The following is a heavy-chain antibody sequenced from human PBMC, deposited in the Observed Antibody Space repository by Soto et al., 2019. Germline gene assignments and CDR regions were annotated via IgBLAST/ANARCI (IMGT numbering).Heavy chain of an antibody. V-gene: IGHV2-5*02. Sequence: QITLKESGPTLVKPTQTLTLTCTFSGFSLSSSGAGVAWIRQPPGKALEWLALIYWDDDKLYNPSLKSRLTIIKDTSKNQVVLTMTNLDPVDTATYYCAHSLNYGDHPKYWGQGTQVTVSS. J-gene: IGHJ4*02. CDR2: IYWDDDK. D-gene: IGHD4-17*01. CDR3: AHSLNYGDHPKY. CDR1: GFSLSSSGAG.